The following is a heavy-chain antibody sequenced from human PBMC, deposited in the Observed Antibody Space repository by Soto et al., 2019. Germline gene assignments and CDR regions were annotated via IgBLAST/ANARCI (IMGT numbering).Heavy chain of an antibody. D-gene: IGHD3-10*01. V-gene: IGHV3-30-3*01. CDR1: GFTFSSYA. Sequence: PGGSLRLSCAASGFTFSSYAMHWVRQAPGKGLEWVAAISYDGSNKYYADSVKGRFTISRDNSKNTLYLQMNSLRAEDTAVYYCARDRQYYYGSGTTGYGMDVWGQGTTVTVSS. CDR3: ARDRQYYYGSGTTGYGMDV. J-gene: IGHJ6*02. CDR2: ISYDGSNK.